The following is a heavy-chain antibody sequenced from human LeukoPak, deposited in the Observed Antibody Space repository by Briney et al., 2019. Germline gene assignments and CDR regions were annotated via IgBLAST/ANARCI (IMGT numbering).Heavy chain of an antibody. CDR1: GFNFSRYW. D-gene: IGHD3-3*01. CDR2: INSDGRST. Sequence: PGGSLRLSWAASGFNFSRYWMGWVRHVAGKGLVWVSRINSDGRSTTYADSVKGRFTISRDNAKNTLYLQLNSLRAEDTAVYFCARDGVAAPDYWGQGTLVTVSS. V-gene: IGHV3-74*01. CDR3: ARDGVAAPDY. J-gene: IGHJ4*02.